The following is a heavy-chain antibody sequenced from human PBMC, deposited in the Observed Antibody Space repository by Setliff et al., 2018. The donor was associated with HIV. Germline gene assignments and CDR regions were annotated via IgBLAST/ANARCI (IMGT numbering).Heavy chain of an antibody. V-gene: IGHV4-61*02. J-gene: IGHJ4*02. CDR2: IYTSGST. D-gene: IGHD4-4*01. CDR3: ARGTVTTGGDY. Sequence: PSETLSLTCTVSGGSISSGNYYWSWIRQPAGKGLEWIGRIYTSGSTNYNPSLKSRITISVDTSKNQFSLKLSSVTAADTAVYYCARGTVTTGGDYWGQGTLVTVSS. CDR1: GGSISSGNYY.